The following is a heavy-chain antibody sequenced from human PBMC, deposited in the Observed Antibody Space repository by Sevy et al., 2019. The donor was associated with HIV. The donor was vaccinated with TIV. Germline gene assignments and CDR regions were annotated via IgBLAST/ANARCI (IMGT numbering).Heavy chain of an antibody. CDR2: IKQDESEK. V-gene: IGHV3-7*04. D-gene: IGHD3-22*01. CDR3: ARGNSGSFDY. Sequence: GGSLRLSCAASGFTFSTYWMHWVRQAPGKGLEWVANIKQDESEKYYVASVKGRFTISRDNAKNSLYLQMNSLRPGDTGVYYCARGNSGSFDYWGQGTLVTVSS. CDR1: GFTFSTYW. J-gene: IGHJ4*02.